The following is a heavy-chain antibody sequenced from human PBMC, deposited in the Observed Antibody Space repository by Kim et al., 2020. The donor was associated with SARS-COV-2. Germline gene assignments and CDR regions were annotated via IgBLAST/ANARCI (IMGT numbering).Heavy chain of an antibody. Sequence: ASVKVSCKASGYTFTGYYMHWVRQAPGQGLEWMGRINPNSGGTNYAQKFQGRVTMTRDTSISTAYMELSRLRSDDTAVYYCARLKMATMGDYWRQGTLVTVSS. D-gene: IGHD5-12*01. V-gene: IGHV1-2*06. CDR3: ARLKMATMGDY. CDR1: GYTFTGYY. J-gene: IGHJ4*02. CDR2: INPNSGGT.